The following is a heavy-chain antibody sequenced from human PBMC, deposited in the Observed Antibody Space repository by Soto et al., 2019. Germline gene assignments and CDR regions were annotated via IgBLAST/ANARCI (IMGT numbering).Heavy chain of an antibody. CDR3: ARAFYSGGYSGKYYFDY. V-gene: IGHV4-59*01. D-gene: IGHD1-26*01. CDR2: IYYTGST. J-gene: IGHJ4*01. Sequence: SETLSLTCTVSGASISSYYWSWIRQSPGKGLEWIGYIYYTGSTNYNPSLKSRVTISADTSKNQFSLKLSSVTAADTAVYYCARAFYSGGYSGKYYFDYWG. CDR1: GASISSYY.